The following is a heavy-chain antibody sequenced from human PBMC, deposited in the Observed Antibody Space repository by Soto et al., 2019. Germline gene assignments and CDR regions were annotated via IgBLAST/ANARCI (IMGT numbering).Heavy chain of an antibody. CDR2: LKSDNGGT. V-gene: IGHV1-2*02. J-gene: IGHJ6*02. Sequence: QVQLVQSGAEVKPPGASVKVSCKASGYTFTGHYMHWVRPVSGKRLEHLGWLKSDNGGTYYAPKFQGRVTFTRDTSTSTAYMELNGLQSDDTAVYFCVRDLCPLGSGTACPLYGLDIWGQGTTVVVS. CDR3: VRDLCPLGSGTACPLYGLDI. CDR1: GYTFTGHY. D-gene: IGHD3-10*01.